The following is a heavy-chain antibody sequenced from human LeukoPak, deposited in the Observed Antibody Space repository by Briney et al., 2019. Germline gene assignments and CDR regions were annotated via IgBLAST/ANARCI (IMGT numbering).Heavy chain of an antibody. CDR3: ATQSGYYYDSSGYSPYYSDY. D-gene: IGHD3-22*01. J-gene: IGHJ4*02. CDR1: GGSISSGGYS. Sequence: SQTLSLTCAVSGGSISSGGYSWSWIRQPPGKGLEWIGYIYHSGSTYYNPSLKSRVTISVDRSKNQFSLKLSSVTAADTAVYYCATQSGYYYDSSGYSPYYSDYWGQGTLVTVSS. CDR2: IYHSGST. V-gene: IGHV4-30-2*01.